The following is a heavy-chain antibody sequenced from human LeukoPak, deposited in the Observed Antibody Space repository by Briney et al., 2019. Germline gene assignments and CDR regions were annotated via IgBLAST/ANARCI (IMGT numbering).Heavy chain of an antibody. CDR1: GFTFSSYA. CDR3: ARAAGRRIQLWPSHFDY. J-gene: IGHJ4*02. CDR2: ISYDGSNK. V-gene: IGHV3-30-3*01. Sequence: GRSLRLSCAASGFTFSSYAMHWVRQAPGKGLEWVAVISYDGSNKYYADSVKGRFTISRDNSKNTLYLQMNSLRAEDTAVYYCARAAGRRIQLWPSHFDYWGQGTLVTVSS. D-gene: IGHD5-18*01.